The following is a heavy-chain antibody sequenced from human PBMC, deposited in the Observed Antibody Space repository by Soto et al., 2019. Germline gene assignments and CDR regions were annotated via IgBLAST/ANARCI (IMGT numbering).Heavy chain of an antibody. J-gene: IGHJ6*02. CDR1: GYSFTSYW. V-gene: IGHV5-10-1*01. D-gene: IGHD6-19*01. CDR2: IDPSDSYT. CDR3: VTDWAGTKTLYGLDV. Sequence: GESLKISCKGSGYSFTSYWISWVRQMPGKGLEWMGRIDPSDSYTNYSPSFQGNVTISADKSISTAYLQWSSLKASDTAVYYCVTDWAGTKTLYGLDVWGQGTTVTVSS.